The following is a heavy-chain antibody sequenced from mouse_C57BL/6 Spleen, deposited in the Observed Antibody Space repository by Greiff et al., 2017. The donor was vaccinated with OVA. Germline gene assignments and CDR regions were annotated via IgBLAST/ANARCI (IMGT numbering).Heavy chain of an antibody. D-gene: IGHD3-1*01. Sequence: QVQLQQPGAELVKPGASVKLSCKASGYTFTSYWMQWVKQRPGQGLEWIGEIDPSDSYTNYNQKFKGKATLTVDTSSSTAYMQLSSLTSGDSAVYYGARGGPPDYWGQGTSVTVSA. J-gene: IGHJ4*01. CDR3: ARGGPPDY. CDR2: IDPSDSYT. CDR1: GYTFTSYW. V-gene: IGHV1-50*01.